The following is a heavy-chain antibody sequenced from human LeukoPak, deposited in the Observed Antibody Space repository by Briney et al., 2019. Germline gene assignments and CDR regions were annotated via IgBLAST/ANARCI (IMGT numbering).Heavy chain of an antibody. CDR3: ARDQGGEQSY. V-gene: IGHV3-53*01. D-gene: IGHD3-16*01. CDR2: IYSGGST. Sequence: GGSLRLSCAASGFTVSSNYMSWVRQAPGKGLEWVSVIYSGGSTYYADSVKGRFTISRDNAKNSLYLQMNSLRAEDTAVYYCARDQGGEQSYWGQGTLVTVSS. CDR1: GFTVSSNY. J-gene: IGHJ4*02.